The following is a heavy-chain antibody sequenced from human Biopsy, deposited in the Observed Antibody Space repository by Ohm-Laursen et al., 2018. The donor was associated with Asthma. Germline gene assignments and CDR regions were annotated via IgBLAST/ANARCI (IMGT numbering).Heavy chain of an antibody. CDR3: ARTYYDFLTGQVKDVFGV. D-gene: IGHD3-9*01. CDR1: GYTFISFA. Sequence: ASVKVSCKASGYTFISFAIHWVRQAPGQRLEWMGWVNTGNGDTKYSQKFQGRVTITRDTSASTAYMELRSLRSEDTATYYCARTYYDFLTGQVKDVFGVWGQGTMVTVAS. CDR2: VNTGNGDT. J-gene: IGHJ3*01. V-gene: IGHV1-3*04.